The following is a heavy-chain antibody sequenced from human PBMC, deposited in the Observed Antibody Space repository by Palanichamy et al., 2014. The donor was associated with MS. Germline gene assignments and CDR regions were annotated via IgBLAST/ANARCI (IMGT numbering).Heavy chain of an antibody. J-gene: IGHJ4*02. CDR2: IIGSSSTI. CDR1: GFTFSSYT. CDR3: ARARYCSGGSCYSDY. Sequence: EVQLVESGGGLVQPGGSLRLSCAASGFTFSSYTMNWVRQAPGKGLEWVSYIIGSSSTIYYADSVKGRFTISRDNAKNSLYLQMNSLRAEDTAVYYCARARYCSGGSCYSDYWGQGTLVTVSS. D-gene: IGHD2-15*01. V-gene: IGHV3-48*04.